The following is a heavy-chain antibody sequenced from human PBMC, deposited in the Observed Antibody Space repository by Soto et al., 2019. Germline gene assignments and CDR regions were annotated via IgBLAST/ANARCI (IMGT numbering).Heavy chain of an antibody. CDR1: GGSISSSSYY. Sequence: PSETLSLTCNVSGGSISSSSYYWGWIRQPPGKGLEWIGSIYYSGSTYYNPSLKSRVTISVDTSKNQFSLKLSSVTAADTAVYYCASMVVVPAALNGYFDYWGQGTLVTVSS. J-gene: IGHJ4*02. CDR2: IYYSGST. D-gene: IGHD2-2*01. CDR3: ASMVVVPAALNGYFDY. V-gene: IGHV4-39*01.